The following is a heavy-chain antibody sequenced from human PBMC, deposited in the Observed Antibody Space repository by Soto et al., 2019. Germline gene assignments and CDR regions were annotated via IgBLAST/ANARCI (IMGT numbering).Heavy chain of an antibody. J-gene: IGHJ6*02. Sequence: SETLSLTCTVSGGSISSGGYYWSWIRQHPGKGLEWIGYIYYSGSTYYNPSLKSRVTISVDTSKNQFSLKLSSVTAADTAVYYCARTKNPYYYGMDVWGQGTTVTVSS. CDR2: IYYSGST. V-gene: IGHV4-31*03. CDR1: GGSISSGGYY. CDR3: ARTKNPYYYGMDV.